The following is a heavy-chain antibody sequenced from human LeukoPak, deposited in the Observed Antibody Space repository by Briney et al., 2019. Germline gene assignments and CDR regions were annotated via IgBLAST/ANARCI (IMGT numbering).Heavy chain of an antibody. D-gene: IGHD6-6*01. V-gene: IGHV3-64D*06. Sequence: GGSLRLSCSASGFTFSSYAMHWVRQAPGKGLEYVSAISSNGGSTYYADSVKGRLTISRDNSKNTLYLQMSSLRAEDTAVYYCVKDDRSSSPSFDYWGQGTLVTVSS. J-gene: IGHJ4*02. CDR1: GFTFSSYA. CDR2: ISSNGGST. CDR3: VKDDRSSSPSFDY.